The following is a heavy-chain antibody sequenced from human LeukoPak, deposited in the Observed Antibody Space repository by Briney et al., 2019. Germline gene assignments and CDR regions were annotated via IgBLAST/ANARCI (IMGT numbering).Heavy chain of an antibody. CDR1: GYTFTVYY. Sequence: GASVTVSFTASGYTFTVYYMHWVRQAPGQGLERMGWINPNSGGTNYAQKFQGRVTMTRDTSISTAYMELSRLRSDDTAVYYCARYYYDSSGYYSVLFDYWGQGTLVTVSS. CDR3: ARYYYDSSGYYSVLFDY. CDR2: INPNSGGT. J-gene: IGHJ4*02. D-gene: IGHD3-22*01. V-gene: IGHV1-2*02.